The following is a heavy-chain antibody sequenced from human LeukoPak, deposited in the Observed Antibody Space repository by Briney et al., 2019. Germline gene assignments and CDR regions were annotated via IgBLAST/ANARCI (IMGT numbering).Heavy chain of an antibody. J-gene: IGHJ3*02. CDR3: ARIPAPYYYDSSGPNLGAFDI. V-gene: IGHV4-39*07. D-gene: IGHD3-22*01. Sequence: PSETLSLTCTVSGGSISSSSYYWGWIRQPPGKGLEWIGSIYYSGSTYYNPSLKSRVTISVDTSKNQFSLKLSSVTAADTAVYYCARIPAPYYYDSSGPNLGAFDIWGQGTMVTVSS. CDR2: IYYSGST. CDR1: GGSISSSSYY.